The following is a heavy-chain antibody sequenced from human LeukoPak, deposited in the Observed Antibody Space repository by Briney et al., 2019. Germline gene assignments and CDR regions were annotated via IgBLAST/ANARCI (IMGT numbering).Heavy chain of an antibody. Sequence: ASVKVSCKASGYAFTNYVISWVRQAPGQGLEWMGWISPYNGNTDYAEKLQDRVTMTADTSTSTVYMELQSLRSDDTAVYYCARELPVWRSYRYFGYWGQGTLVTVSS. V-gene: IGHV1-18*01. CDR1: GYAFTNYV. D-gene: IGHD3-16*02. CDR3: ARELPVWRSYRYFGY. CDR2: ISPYNGNT. J-gene: IGHJ4*02.